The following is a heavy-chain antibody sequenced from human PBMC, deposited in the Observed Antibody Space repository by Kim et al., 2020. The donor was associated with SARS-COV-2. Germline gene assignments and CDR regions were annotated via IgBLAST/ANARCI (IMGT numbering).Heavy chain of an antibody. CDR1: GYTFTSYA. J-gene: IGHJ6*02. CDR2: INTNTGNP. CDR3: ARGGIRIFGVVIGSDGMDV. V-gene: IGHV7-4-1*02. D-gene: IGHD3-3*01. Sequence: ASVKVSCKASGYTFTSYAMNWVRQAPGQGLEWMGWINTNTGNPTYAQGFTGRFVFSLDTSVSTAYLQISSLKAEDTAVYYCARGGIRIFGVVIGSDGMDVWGQGTTVTVSS.